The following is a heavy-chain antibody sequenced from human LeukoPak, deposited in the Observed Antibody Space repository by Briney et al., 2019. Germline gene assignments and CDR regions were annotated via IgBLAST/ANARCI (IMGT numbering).Heavy chain of an antibody. D-gene: IGHD2-21*01. J-gene: IGHJ3*02. CDR2: IFYSGST. CDR1: GGSISSNY. Sequence: SETLSLTCTVSGGSISSNYCSWIRQPPGKGLEWIGSIFYSGSTYYNPSLKSRVTISVDTSKNQFSLKLSSVTAADTAVYYCARKYSDAFDIWGQGTMVTVSS. V-gene: IGHV4-59*05. CDR3: ARKYSDAFDI.